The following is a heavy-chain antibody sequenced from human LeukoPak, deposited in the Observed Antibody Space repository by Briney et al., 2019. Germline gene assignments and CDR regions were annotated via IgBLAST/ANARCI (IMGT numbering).Heavy chain of an antibody. CDR2: IYSGGST. V-gene: IGHV3-66*02. D-gene: IGHD6-13*01. J-gene: IGHJ4*02. CDR1: GFTVSSNY. CDR3: AKDLGITAALDY. Sequence: GGSLRLSCAASGFTVSSNYMSWVRQAPGKGLEWVSVIYSGGSTYYADSVKGRFTISRDTSKNTLYLQMNSLRAEDTAVYYCAKDLGITAALDYWGQGTLVTVSS.